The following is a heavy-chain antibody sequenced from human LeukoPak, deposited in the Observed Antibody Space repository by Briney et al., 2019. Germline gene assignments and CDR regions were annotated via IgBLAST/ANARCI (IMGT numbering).Heavy chain of an antibody. CDR1: GFTFSSYA. V-gene: IGHV3-23*01. D-gene: IGHD6-13*01. J-gene: IGHJ4*02. CDR2: ISGSGGST. CDR3: AKANSSSRSVWDLDY. Sequence: GGSLRLSCAASGFTFSSYAMSWVRQAPGKGLEWVSAISGSGGSTYYADSVKGRFTISRDNSKNTLYLQMNSLRAEDTAVYYCAKANSSSRSVWDLDYWGQGTLVTVFS.